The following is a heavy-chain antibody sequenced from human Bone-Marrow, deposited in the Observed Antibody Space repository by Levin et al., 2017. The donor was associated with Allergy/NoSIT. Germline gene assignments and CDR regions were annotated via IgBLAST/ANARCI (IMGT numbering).Heavy chain of an antibody. V-gene: IGHV3-30*04. CDR3: GCGGGWNKHGYALDD. D-gene: IGHD1/OR15-1a*01. CDR1: GLTFRSYA. J-gene: IGHJ4*02. Sequence: GGSLRLSCVVSGLTFRSYAMHWVRQTPGKGLEGVAFISYDGSIKEYADSAKGRFTFSRDNSKNTLVLQMNSVRVEDTGVYYCGCGGGWNKHGYALDDWGEGTLVTVSS. CDR2: ISYDGSIK.